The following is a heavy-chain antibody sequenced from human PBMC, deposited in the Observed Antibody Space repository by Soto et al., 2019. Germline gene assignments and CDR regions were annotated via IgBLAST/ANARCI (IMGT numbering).Heavy chain of an antibody. J-gene: IGHJ4*02. CDR1: GFTFTSSA. CDR3: AAEYSSSSETFDY. CDR2: IVVGSGNT. V-gene: IGHV1-58*01. Sequence: ASVKVSCKASGFTFTSSAVQWVRQARGQRLEWIGWIVVGSGNTNYAQKFQERVTITRDMSTSTAYMELSSLRSEDTAVYYCAAEYSSSSETFDYWGQGTLVTVSS. D-gene: IGHD6-6*01.